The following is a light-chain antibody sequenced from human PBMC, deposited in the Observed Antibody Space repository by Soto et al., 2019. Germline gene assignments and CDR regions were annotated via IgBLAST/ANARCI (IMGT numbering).Light chain of an antibody. CDR3: QQTYSTPSYT. CDR1: HNIRTY. V-gene: IGKV1-39*01. Sequence: DIQMTQSPSSLTASVGDTVTITFRASHNIRTYLNWYRQKPGKAPELLIYAASSLHSGVPSRFSGSGSGTDFTLTISSLQPEDFATYSCQQTYSTPSYTFGQGTKVDIK. CDR2: AAS. J-gene: IGKJ2*01.